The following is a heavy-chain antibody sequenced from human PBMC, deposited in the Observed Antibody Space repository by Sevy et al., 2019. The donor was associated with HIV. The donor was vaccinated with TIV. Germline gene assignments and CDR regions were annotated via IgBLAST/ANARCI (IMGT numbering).Heavy chain of an antibody. CDR2: INPNSGGT. D-gene: IGHD6-13*01. V-gene: IGHV1-2*02. CDR3: ARDGRDSSSWNNAFDN. Sequence: ASVKVSCKASGYTFTGYYMHWVRQAPGQGLEWMGWINPNSGGTNYAQKFQGRVTMTRDTSISTAYMELSRLRSDDTAVYYCARDGRDSSSWNNAFDNWGQGTMVTVSS. J-gene: IGHJ3*02. CDR1: GYTFTGYY.